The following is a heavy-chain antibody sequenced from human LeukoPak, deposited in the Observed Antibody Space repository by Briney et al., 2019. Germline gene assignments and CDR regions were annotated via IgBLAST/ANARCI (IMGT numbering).Heavy chain of an antibody. Sequence: GGSPRLSCAASGFTFSSYGMHWVRQAPGKGLEWVAVISYDGSNKYYADSVKGRFTISRDNSKNTLYLQMNSLRAEDTAVYYCAKGGYDYVCYDWGQGTLVTVSS. J-gene: IGHJ4*02. CDR3: AKGGYDYVCYD. CDR2: ISYDGSNK. D-gene: IGHD5-12*01. CDR1: GFTFSSYG. V-gene: IGHV3-30*18.